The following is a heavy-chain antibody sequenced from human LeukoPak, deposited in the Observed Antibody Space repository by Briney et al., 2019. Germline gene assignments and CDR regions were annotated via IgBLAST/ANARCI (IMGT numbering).Heavy chain of an antibody. D-gene: IGHD1-1*01. V-gene: IGHV3-53*01. CDR3: ARDSETETGWYYYGMDV. CDR1: GFSVSRNY. J-gene: IGHJ6*02. Sequence: AGSLRLSCAASGFSVSRNYMNWVRQAPGKGLEWVSVIYSGGSTYFADSVKGRFTITRDNSKNTVFLQMNSLRAEDTAVYYCARDSETETGWYYYGMDVWGQGTTVTVSS. CDR2: IYSGGST.